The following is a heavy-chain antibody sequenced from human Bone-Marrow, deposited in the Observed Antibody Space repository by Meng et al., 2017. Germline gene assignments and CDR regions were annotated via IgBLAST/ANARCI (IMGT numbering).Heavy chain of an antibody. J-gene: IGHJ4*02. V-gene: IGHV3-23*01. CDR2: ISGSGGST. CDR1: GFTFSSYA. CDR3: AKDLRLIAVADLFDY. Sequence: GGSLRLSCAASGFTFSSYAMSWARQAPGKGLEWVSAISGSGGSTYYADSVKGRFTISRDNSKNTLYLQMNSLRAEDTAVYYCAKDLRLIAVADLFDYWGQGTLVTVSS. D-gene: IGHD6-19*01.